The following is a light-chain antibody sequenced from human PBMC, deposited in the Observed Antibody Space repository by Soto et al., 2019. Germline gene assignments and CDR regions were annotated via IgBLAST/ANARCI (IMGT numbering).Light chain of an antibody. CDR3: QQYENDPLT. CDR2: DAS. Sequence: DIQMTQAHSTLSASVGDRVTITCRASQSVRSWLAWYQQKPGRAPKFLIYDASSLESGVPSRFSGSGSGTEFTLTISNLQPDAFATYYCQQYENDPLTFGGGTKVE. CDR1: QSVRSW. J-gene: IGKJ4*01. V-gene: IGKV1-5*01.